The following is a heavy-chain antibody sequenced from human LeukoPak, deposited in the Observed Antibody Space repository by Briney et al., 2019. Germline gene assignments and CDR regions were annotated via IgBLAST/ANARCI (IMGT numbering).Heavy chain of an antibody. CDR2: IYPGDSDT. V-gene: IGHV5-51*01. D-gene: IGHD2-15*01. CDR3: ARLRGYCSGGSCYRHYYYGMDV. Sequence: ESLKISCKGSGYSFTSYWIGWVRQMPGKGLEWMGIIYPGDSDTRYSPSFQGQVTISADKSISTAYLQWSSLKASDTAMYYCARLRGYCSGGSCYRHYYYGMDVWGQGTTVTVSS. J-gene: IGHJ6*02. CDR1: GYSFTSYW.